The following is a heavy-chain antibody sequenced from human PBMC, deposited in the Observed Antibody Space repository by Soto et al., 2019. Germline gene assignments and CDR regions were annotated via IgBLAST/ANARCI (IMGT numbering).Heavy chain of an antibody. CDR1: GDTFSSYA. Sequence: QVQVVQSGAEVKKPGSSVKVSCKASGDTFSSYAISWVRQAPGQGLEWMGGILPILGTANYAQKFQGRVTITADESSRTAYIVVSSLRSEDTAVYYCARDDSLSSGPDDYFYGMDVWGQGTTVIVSS. D-gene: IGHD3-22*01. V-gene: IGHV1-69*01. J-gene: IGHJ6*02. CDR3: ARDDSLSSGPDDYFYGMDV. CDR2: ILPILGTA.